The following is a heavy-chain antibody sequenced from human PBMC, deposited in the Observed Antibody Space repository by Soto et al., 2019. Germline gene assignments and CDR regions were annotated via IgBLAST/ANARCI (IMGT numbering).Heavy chain of an antibody. CDR2: SSHSATT. D-gene: IGHD2-2*01. CDR1: LVSISSGNW. V-gene: IGHV4-4*02. Sequence: QVQLQESGPGLVEPSGTLSLTCAVSLVSISSGNWWSWFRQPPGRGLEYIGESSHSATTNYKPSRQSRLTISSDASKNQSSLKLTSVTAADTAVYYCATKNVPTPGNYWGQGTLVIVSS. J-gene: IGHJ4*02. CDR3: ATKNVPTPGNY.